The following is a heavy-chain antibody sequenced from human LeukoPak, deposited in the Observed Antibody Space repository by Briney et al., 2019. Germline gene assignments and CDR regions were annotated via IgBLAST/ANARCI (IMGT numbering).Heavy chain of an antibody. J-gene: IGHJ4*02. Sequence: SETLSLTCTVSGGSISSYYWTWIREPPGKGLEWIGYIYYSGSTNYNPSLKSRVTISVDTSKNQFSLNLDSVTAADTAVYYCARVRGIALHRDSSGWYDYWGQGTLVTVSS. D-gene: IGHD6-19*01. CDR1: GGSISSYY. V-gene: IGHV4-59*01. CDR2: IYYSGST. CDR3: ARVRGIALHRDSSGWYDY.